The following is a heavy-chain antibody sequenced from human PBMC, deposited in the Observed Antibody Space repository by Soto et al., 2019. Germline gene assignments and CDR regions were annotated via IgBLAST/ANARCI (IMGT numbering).Heavy chain of an antibody. CDR1: GGSISSSSYY. CDR2: IYYSGST. CDR3: ARHGGGSYQNDYYYYYGMDV. Sequence: QLQLQESGPGLVKPSETLSLTCTVSGGSISSSSYYWGWIRQPPGKGLEWIGSIYYSGSTYYNPSLTSRVTISVDTSKHQCSLKLSSVTAADTAVYYCARHGGGSYQNDYYYYYGMDVWGQGTTVTVSS. D-gene: IGHD1-26*01. V-gene: IGHV4-39*01. J-gene: IGHJ6*02.